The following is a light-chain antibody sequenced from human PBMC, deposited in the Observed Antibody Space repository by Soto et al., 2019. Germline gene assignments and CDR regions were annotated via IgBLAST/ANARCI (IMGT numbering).Light chain of an antibody. J-gene: IGKJ1*01. CDR1: QSVSSN. Sequence: EIVMTQSPATLSVSPGERATLSCRASQSVSSNLAWYQQKPGQAPRLLIYGASTRATGIPARFSGSGSGTEFTLTIRSLQSEDFAVYYCQQYNYWPRTFGQGTKVEIE. CDR3: QQYNYWPRT. V-gene: IGKV3-15*01. CDR2: GAS.